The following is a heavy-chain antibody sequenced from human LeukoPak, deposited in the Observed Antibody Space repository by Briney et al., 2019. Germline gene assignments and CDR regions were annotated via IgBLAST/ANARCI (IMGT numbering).Heavy chain of an antibody. CDR2: IWYDGSNK. D-gene: IGHD3-10*01. Sequence: PGRSLRLSCAASGFTFSSYGMHWVRQAPGKGLEWVAVIWYDGSNKYYADSVKGRFTISRDNSKNTLYLQMNSLRAEDTAVYYCARDSTYGSGSVDYWGQGTLVTVSS. CDR1: GFTFSSYG. CDR3: ARDSTYGSGSVDY. V-gene: IGHV3-33*01. J-gene: IGHJ4*02.